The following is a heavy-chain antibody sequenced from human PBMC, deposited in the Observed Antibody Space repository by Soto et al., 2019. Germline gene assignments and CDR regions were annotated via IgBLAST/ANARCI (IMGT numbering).Heavy chain of an antibody. J-gene: IGHJ3*02. CDR3: ARVSTYYYDSSRAFDI. V-gene: IGHV4-34*01. D-gene: IGHD3-22*01. CDR1: GWSFSVYY. CDR2: INHSGST. Sequence: SESLSRTCDVYGWSFSVYYWSWIRQPPGKGLEWIGEINHSGSTNYNPSLKSRVTISVDTSKNQFSLKLSSVTAADTAVYYCARVSTYYYDSSRAFDIWGQGTMVT.